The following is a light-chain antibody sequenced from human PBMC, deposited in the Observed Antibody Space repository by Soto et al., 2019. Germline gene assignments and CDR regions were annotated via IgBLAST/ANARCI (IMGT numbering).Light chain of an antibody. Sequence: AIQLTQSPSSLSASVGDRVTITCRASQGISSALAWFQQKPGQPPMLLIYSASSLESGVPSRFTGSGSGTEFSLTISSLQPEDFATYFCQQFNTYPHTFGQGTRLEIK. CDR2: SAS. V-gene: IGKV1-13*02. CDR3: QQFNTYPHT. J-gene: IGKJ5*01. CDR1: QGISSA.